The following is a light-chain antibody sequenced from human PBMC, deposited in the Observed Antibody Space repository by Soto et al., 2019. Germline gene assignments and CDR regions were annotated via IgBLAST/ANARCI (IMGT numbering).Light chain of an antibody. CDR3: QQYNSYSPWT. Sequence: DIQMTQSPSTLSASVGYRFTITCRASQSISSWLAWYQHKPWKAPKLLIYDASSLESGVPSMFSGRGSGTEFTLTIRSLQPDDFATYYCQQYNSYSPWTFGQGTTGDIK. CDR2: DAS. CDR1: QSISSW. J-gene: IGKJ1*01. V-gene: IGKV1-5*01.